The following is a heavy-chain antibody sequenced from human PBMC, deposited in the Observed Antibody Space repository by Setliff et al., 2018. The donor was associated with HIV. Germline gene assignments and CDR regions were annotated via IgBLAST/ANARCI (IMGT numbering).Heavy chain of an antibody. V-gene: IGHV4-4*07. J-gene: IGHJ5*02. CDR2: IYTSGST. CDR1: GGSISSYY. Sequence: SETLSLTCSVSGGSISSYYWSWIRQPAGKGLEWIGYIYTSGSTNYNPSLKSRVTMSVDMSTNRFSLRLSSVAAADTAVYYCARAPCAGGTCYAWFDPWGQGTLVTVSS. CDR3: ARAPCAGGTCYAWFDP. D-gene: IGHD2-15*01.